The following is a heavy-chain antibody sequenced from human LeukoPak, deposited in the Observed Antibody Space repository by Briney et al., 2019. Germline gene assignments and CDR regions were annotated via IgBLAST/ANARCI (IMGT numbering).Heavy chain of an antibody. D-gene: IGHD3-10*01. CDR3: ARGDLWFGAPGY. V-gene: IGHV4-38-2*02. CDR2: ISHSGNT. Sequence: SETLSLTCSVSGYSISSGYFWAWIRQPPGKGLEWIGSISHSGNTYYTPSLKSRVTISVDTSKNQFSLKLSSVTAADTAVYYCARGDLWFGAPGYWGQGTLVTVSS. J-gene: IGHJ4*02. CDR1: GYSISSGYF.